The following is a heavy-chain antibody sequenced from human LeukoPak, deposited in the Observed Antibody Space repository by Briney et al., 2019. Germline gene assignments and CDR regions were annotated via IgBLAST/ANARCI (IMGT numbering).Heavy chain of an antibody. CDR1: GFTFSDYY. CDR2: ISSSGSTI. D-gene: IGHD6-13*01. V-gene: IGHV3-11*01. Sequence: PGGSLRLSCAASGFTFSDYYMSWIRQAPGKGLEWVSYISSSGSTIYYADSVKGRFTISRDNAKNSLYLQMNSLRAEDTAVYYCAKDRRFIAAAGTGDYWGQGTLVTVSS. J-gene: IGHJ4*02. CDR3: AKDRRFIAAAGTGDY.